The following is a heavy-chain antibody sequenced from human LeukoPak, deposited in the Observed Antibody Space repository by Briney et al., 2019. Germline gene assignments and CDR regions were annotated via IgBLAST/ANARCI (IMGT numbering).Heavy chain of an antibody. V-gene: IGHV3-30-3*01. J-gene: IGHJ4*02. CDR1: GFTFSSYA. CDR3: ARDAAYGDYVRPPDY. CDR2: ISYDGSNK. D-gene: IGHD4-17*01. Sequence: PGGSLRLSCAASGFTFSSYAMHWVRQAPCKGLEWVAVISYDGSNKYYADSVKGRFTISRDNSKNTLYLQMNSLRAEDTAVYYCARDAAYGDYVRPPDYWGQGTLVTVSS.